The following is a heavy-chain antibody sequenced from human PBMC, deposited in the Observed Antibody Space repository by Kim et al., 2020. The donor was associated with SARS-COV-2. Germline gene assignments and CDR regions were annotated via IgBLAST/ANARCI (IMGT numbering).Heavy chain of an antibody. CDR3: AREAVAGSFDY. D-gene: IGHD6-19*01. Sequence: NTRYPQKFQGRVSITRDTSATTAYLELSGLISEDTAVYYCAREAVAGSFDYWGQGSLVTVSS. V-gene: IGHV1-3*01. J-gene: IGHJ4*02. CDR2: NT.